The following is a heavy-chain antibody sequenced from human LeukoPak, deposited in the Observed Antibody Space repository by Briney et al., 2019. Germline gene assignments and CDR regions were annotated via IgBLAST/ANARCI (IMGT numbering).Heavy chain of an antibody. V-gene: IGHV5-51*01. J-gene: IGHJ4*02. Sequence: GESLKISCKGSGYNFTNYWIGWVRQMSGKGLEWMGVIYPGDSDTTYSPSFQGQVTISVDKSISTAYLQWSSLKDSDTAMYYCARRFSGGDDYWGQGTLVTVSS. D-gene: IGHD2-21*02. CDR3: ARRFSGGDDY. CDR1: GYNFTNYW. CDR2: IYPGDSDT.